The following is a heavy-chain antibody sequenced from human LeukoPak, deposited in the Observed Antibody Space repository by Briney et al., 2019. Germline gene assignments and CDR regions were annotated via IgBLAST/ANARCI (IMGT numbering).Heavy chain of an antibody. CDR2: IRSSSTTT. CDR3: AKPLGGYSNYGWYFDY. J-gene: IGHJ4*02. V-gene: IGHV3-48*01. D-gene: IGHD4-11*01. CDR1: GFTFSSYN. Sequence: GGSLRLSCAASGFTFSSYNMNWVRRAPGKGLEWVSYIRSSSTTTYYADSVKGRFTISRDNAKNSLYLQMDSLRAEDTAVYYCAKPLGGYSNYGWYFDYWGQGTLVTVSS.